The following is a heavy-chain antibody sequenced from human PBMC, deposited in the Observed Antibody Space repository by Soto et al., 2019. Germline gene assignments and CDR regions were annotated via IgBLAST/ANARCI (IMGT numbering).Heavy chain of an antibody. Sequence: SVKVSCKASGGTFSSYAISWVRQAPGQGLEWMGGIIPTFGTANYAQKFQGRVTITADKSTSTAYMELSSLRSEDTAVYYCARVLGNYYGMDVWGQGTTVTVSS. CDR1: GGTFSSYA. CDR2: IIPTFGTA. CDR3: ARVLGNYYGMDV. V-gene: IGHV1-69*06. J-gene: IGHJ6*02. D-gene: IGHD3-16*01.